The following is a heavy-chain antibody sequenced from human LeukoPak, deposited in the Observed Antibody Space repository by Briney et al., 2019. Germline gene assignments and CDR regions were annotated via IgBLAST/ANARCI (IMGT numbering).Heavy chain of an antibody. CDR2: INHSGST. D-gene: IGHD4-17*01. CDR3: ASYGHLVDY. CDR1: GGSFGGYY. J-gene: IGHJ4*02. V-gene: IGHV4-34*01. Sequence: SETLSLTCAVYGGSFGGYYWSWIRQPPGKGLEWIGEINHSGSTNYNPSLKSRVTISVDTSKNQFSLKLSSVTAADTAVYYCASYGHLVDYWGQGTLVTVSS.